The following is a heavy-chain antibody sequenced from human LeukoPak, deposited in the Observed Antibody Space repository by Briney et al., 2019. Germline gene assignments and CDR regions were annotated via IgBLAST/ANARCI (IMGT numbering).Heavy chain of an antibody. CDR2: IYYSGST. CDR3: VSRVDTAMIKTMFDY. D-gene: IGHD5-18*01. Sequence: SETLSLTCTVSGGSISSSYYWGWIRQPPGKGLEGIGTIYYSGSTYYNPSLKSRVTISVDTSKNQFSLKLSSVTAADTAVYFCVSRVDTAMIKTMFDYWGQGTLVTVSS. J-gene: IGHJ4*02. V-gene: IGHV4-39*07. CDR1: GGSISSSYY.